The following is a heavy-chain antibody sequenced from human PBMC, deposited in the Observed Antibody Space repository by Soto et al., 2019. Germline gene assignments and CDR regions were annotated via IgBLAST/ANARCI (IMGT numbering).Heavy chain of an antibody. CDR1: GGSISSYY. V-gene: IGHV4-59*01. Sequence: SETLSLTCTVSGGSISSYYWSWIRQPPGKGLEWIGYIYYSGSTNYNPSLKSRVTISVDTSKNQFSLKLSSVTAADTAVYYCARAGRDGYNSEFDYWGQGTLVTVSS. D-gene: IGHD5-12*01. CDR3: ARAGRDGYNSEFDY. J-gene: IGHJ4*02. CDR2: IYYSGST.